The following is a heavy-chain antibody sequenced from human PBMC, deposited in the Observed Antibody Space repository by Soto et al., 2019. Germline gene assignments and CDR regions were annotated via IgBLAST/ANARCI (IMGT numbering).Heavy chain of an antibody. CDR3: GRGRSGQIAVCY. CDR2: IGPESGAT. Sequence: SVKVSCKASGYTFTGHYIHWVRQAPEQGPECMGEIGPESGATRYAQKFQGRVTMTRDTSITTVYMELKNLSPDDTAVYYYGRGRSGQIAVCYWGQGTPVTVTS. V-gene: IGHV1-2*02. D-gene: IGHD1-26*01. J-gene: IGHJ4*02. CDR1: GYTFTGHY.